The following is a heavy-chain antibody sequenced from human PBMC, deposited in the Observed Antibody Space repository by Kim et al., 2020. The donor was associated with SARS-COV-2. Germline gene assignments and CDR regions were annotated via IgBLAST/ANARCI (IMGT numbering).Heavy chain of an antibody. CDR2: INPQTGGT. CDR3: ARGFPLVPTVVTYYYGMDV. D-gene: IGHD2-8*01. Sequence: ASVKVSCKASGFTFDAYYMHWVRQAPGQGLEWMGRINPQTGGTTSSPKFQGRVTMTRDTSISTAYMELSRLGSDDTAVYYCARGFPLVPTVVTYYYGMDVWGQGTTVTVSS. CDR1: GFTFDAYY. J-gene: IGHJ6*02. V-gene: IGHV1-2*06.